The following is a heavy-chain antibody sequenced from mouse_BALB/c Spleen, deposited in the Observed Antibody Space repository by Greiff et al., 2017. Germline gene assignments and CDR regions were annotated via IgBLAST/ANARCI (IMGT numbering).Heavy chain of an antibody. CDR1: GYTFTSYY. CDR3: TRYRYAYWYFDV. J-gene: IGHJ1*01. Sequence: QVQLKQPGAELVKPGASVKLSCKASGYTFTSYYMYWVKQRPGQGLEWIGGINPSNGGTNFNEKFKSKATLTVDKSSSTAYMQLSSLTSEDSAVYYCTRYRYAYWYFDVWGAGTTVTVSS. CDR2: INPSNGGT. V-gene: IGHV1S81*02. D-gene: IGHD2-14*01.